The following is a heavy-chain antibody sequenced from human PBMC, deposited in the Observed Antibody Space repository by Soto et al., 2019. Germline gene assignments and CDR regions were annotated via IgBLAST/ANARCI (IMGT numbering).Heavy chain of an antibody. CDR1: GFSFVNYA. CDR3: AKATTNGGWFNPFDS. J-gene: IGHJ4*02. V-gene: IGHV3-23*01. Sequence: GGSLRLSCAASGFSFVNYAMNWVRQAPGKGLEWVSGLSGSGTSTYYADSVKGRFTISRDNSRDTLFLQMNSLTADDTAVYYCAKATTNGGWFNPFDSWGQGALVTSPQ. CDR2: LSGSGTST. D-gene: IGHD6-19*01.